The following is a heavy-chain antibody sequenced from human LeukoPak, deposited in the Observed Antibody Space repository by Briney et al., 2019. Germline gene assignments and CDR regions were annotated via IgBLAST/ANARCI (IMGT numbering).Heavy chain of an antibody. D-gene: IGHD3-22*01. Sequence: HPGGSLRLSCAASGFTVSSNYMSWVRQAPGKGLEWVSVIYSGGSTYYADSVKGRFTISRDNSKNTLYLQMNSLRAEDTAVYYCAREGDHYYDSSDYYYGDAFDIWGQGTMVTVSS. J-gene: IGHJ3*02. CDR3: AREGDHYYDSSDYYYGDAFDI. V-gene: IGHV3-53*01. CDR2: IYSGGST. CDR1: GFTVSSNY.